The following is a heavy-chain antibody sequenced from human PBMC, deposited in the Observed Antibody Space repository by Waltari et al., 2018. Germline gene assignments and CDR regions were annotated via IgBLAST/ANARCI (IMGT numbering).Heavy chain of an antibody. CDR1: GVSISSGDYF. Sequence: QVQLQESGPGLVKPSQTLSLTCTVSGVSISSGDYFWTWIRQPPGKGPEWIASIYYSDNTYYNPSLKSRLTISIDTSKNQFSLKLRFVAAADTAVYYCARERNNYGDSDSWGQGTLVTVSS. J-gene: IGHJ5*01. CDR3: ARERNNYGDSDS. V-gene: IGHV4-30-4*08. CDR2: IYYSDNT. D-gene: IGHD4-17*01.